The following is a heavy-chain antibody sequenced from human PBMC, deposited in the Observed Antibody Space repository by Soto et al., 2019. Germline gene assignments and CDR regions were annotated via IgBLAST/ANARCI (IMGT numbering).Heavy chain of an antibody. CDR2: ISGSGGST. CDR3: AKVWFGEIYNWFDP. Sequence: EVQLLESGGGLVQPGGSLRLSCAASGFTFSSYAMNWVRQAPGKGLEWLSAISGSGGSTYYADSVKGRFTISRDNSKNTLYLQMNSLRAEDTAVYYCAKVWFGEIYNWFDPWGQGTLVTVSS. J-gene: IGHJ5*02. CDR1: GFTFSSYA. D-gene: IGHD3-10*01. V-gene: IGHV3-23*01.